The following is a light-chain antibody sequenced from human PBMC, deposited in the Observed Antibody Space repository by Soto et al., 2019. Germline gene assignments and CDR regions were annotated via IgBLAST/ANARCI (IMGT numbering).Light chain of an antibody. CDR1: QDIRSF. CDR2: AAS. V-gene: IGKV1-27*01. CDR3: QKYSSVPV. J-gene: IGKJ3*01. Sequence: DIQMTQSPTSLSASVGDRATITCRASQDIRSFVAWYQQKPGQAPNLLIYAASTLQSGVPSRFSGSGSGTDFTITIHSLQPEDVETYSCQKYSSVPVFGPGTKVEIK.